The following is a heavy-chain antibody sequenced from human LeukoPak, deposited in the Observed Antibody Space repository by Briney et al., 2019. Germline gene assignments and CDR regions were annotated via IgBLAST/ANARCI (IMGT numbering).Heavy chain of an antibody. Sequence: PSETLSLTCTVSGGSVSSGSYYWSWIRQPPGKGLEWIGYFYYSGSTNYNPSLKSRVTISVDTSKNQFSLKLSSVTAADTAVYYCARVLGAFDIWGQGTMVTVSS. CDR3: ARVLGAFDI. J-gene: IGHJ3*02. CDR1: GGSVSSGSYY. CDR2: FYYSGST. V-gene: IGHV4-61*01. D-gene: IGHD3-16*01.